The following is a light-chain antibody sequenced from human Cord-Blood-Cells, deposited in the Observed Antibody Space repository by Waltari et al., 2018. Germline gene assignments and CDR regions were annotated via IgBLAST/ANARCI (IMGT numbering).Light chain of an antibody. V-gene: IGLV2-11*01. J-gene: IGLJ3*02. CDR1: SSDVGGYYL. CDR2: DVS. Sequence: QSALTQPRSVSGSPGQSVTISCTGTSSDVGGYYLVSWYQQHPGKAPKLMIYDVSKRPSGVPDRFSGSKSGNTASLTISGLQAEDEADYYCCSYAGSYTWVFGGGTKLTVL. CDR3: CSYAGSYTWV.